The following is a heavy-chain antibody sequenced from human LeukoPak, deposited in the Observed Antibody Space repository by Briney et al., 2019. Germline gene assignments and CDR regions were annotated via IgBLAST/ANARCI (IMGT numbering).Heavy chain of an antibody. CDR3: ARLYMSSSGRAFDI. Sequence: GGSLRLSCAASGFTFSFYWVTWVRQAPGKGLEWVANIKQDGSETYYVDSVKGRFTISRDNAKNSLYLRTNSLSAEDTAVYYCARLYMSSSGRAFDIWGQGTMVTVSS. D-gene: IGHD6-6*01. V-gene: IGHV3-7*01. CDR2: IKQDGSET. CDR1: GFTFSFYW. J-gene: IGHJ3*02.